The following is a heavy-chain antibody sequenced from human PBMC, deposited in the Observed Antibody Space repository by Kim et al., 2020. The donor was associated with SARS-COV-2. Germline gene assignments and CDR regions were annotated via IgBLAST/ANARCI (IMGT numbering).Heavy chain of an antibody. CDR2: ISYDGSNK. J-gene: IGHJ5*02. D-gene: IGHD2-2*01. CDR3: AKYCSSTCPSSVHSDWFDP. V-gene: IGHV3-30*18. CDR1: GFTFSSYG. Sequence: GGSLRLSCAASGFTFSSYGMHWVRQAPGKGLEWEAVISYDGSNKYYADSVKGRFTISRDNSKNMLYLQMNSLRAEDTAVYYCAKYCSSTCPSSVHSDWFDPWGQGTLVTVSS.